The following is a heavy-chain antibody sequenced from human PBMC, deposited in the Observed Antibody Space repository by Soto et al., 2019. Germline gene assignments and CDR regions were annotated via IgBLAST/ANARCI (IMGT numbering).Heavy chain of an antibody. CDR3: ARGRYCLTGRCFPNWVDS. D-gene: IGHD7-27*01. J-gene: IGHJ5*01. Sequence: SETLSLTCSVSGDSISNLDYFWAWIRQPPGQALEYIGYIYKSATTYYNPSFESRVAISVDTSKSQFSLNVTSVTAADTAVYFCARGRYCLTGRCFPNWVDSWGQGALVTVS. CDR2: IYKSATT. CDR1: GDSISNLDYF. V-gene: IGHV4-30-4*01.